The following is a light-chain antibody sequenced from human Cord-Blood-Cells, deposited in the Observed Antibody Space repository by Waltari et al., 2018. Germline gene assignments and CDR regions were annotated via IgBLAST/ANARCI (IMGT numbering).Light chain of an antibody. Sequence: QSALTQPASVSGSPGQSITISCTGTSSDVGSYNLVSWYQQHPGKAPKLMIYEVRKRPSGVSNRFSGSKAGNTASLTISGLQAEDEADYYCCSYAGSSTWVFGGGTKLTVL. CDR3: CSYAGSSTWV. V-gene: IGLV2-23*02. CDR1: SSDVGSYNL. CDR2: EVR. J-gene: IGLJ3*02.